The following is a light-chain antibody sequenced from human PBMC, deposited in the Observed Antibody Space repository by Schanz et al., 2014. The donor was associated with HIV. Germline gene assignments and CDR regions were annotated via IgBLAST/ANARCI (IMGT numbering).Light chain of an antibody. J-gene: IGKJ4*01. Sequence: PGETATLSCRASQTVNPYSLAWYQQKPGQAPRLLIYGASSRATGIPDRFSGSGSGTVFTLTINTLQPDDFATYYCQQCNSNPLTFGGGTKVEI. V-gene: IGKV3-20*01. CDR3: QQCNSNPLT. CDR1: QTVNPYS. CDR2: GAS.